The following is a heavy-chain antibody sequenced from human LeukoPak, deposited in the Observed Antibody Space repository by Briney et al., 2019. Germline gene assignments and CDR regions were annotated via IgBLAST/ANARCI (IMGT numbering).Heavy chain of an antibody. CDR3: ARGHPRRDNRGLNYSGSGSYYNLFDY. Sequence: GGSLRLSCAASGFTFSTYWMQWVRQAPGKGLVWVSRINSDGSTTHYADSVKGRFTISRDNSKNTLYLQMNSLRAEDTAVYYCARGHPRRDNRGLNYSGSGSYYNLFDYWGQGTLVTVSS. CDR2: INSDGSTT. J-gene: IGHJ4*02. D-gene: IGHD3-10*01. CDR1: GFTFSTYW. V-gene: IGHV3-74*01.